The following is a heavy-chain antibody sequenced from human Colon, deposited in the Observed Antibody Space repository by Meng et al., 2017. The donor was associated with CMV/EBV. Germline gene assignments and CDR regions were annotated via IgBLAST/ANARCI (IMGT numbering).Heavy chain of an antibody. D-gene: IGHD5-18*01. J-gene: IGHJ3*02. V-gene: IGHV4-39*07. CDR1: GGSISSTSYY. CDR3: ARHYTSMTRGAFDI. Sequence: SETLSLTCNVSGGSISSTSYYWAWIRQPPGKGLEWIGSVYYSGNTYYNPSLQSRVTTSVDTSKNQFSLNLSSVTAADTAIYYCARHYTSMTRGAFDIWGQGTMVTVSS. CDR2: VYYSGNT.